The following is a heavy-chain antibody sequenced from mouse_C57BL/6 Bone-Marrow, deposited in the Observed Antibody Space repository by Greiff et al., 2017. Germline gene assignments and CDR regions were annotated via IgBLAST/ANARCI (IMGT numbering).Heavy chain of an antibody. J-gene: IGHJ4*01. D-gene: IGHD1-1*01. V-gene: IGHV1-19*01. CDR3: ARSYYYSSRGDAMDY. CDR1: GYTFTDYY. CDR2: INPYNGGT. Sequence: EVQLQESGPVLVKPGASVKMSCKASGYTFTDYYMNWVKQSHGKSLEWIGVINPYNGGTSYNQKFKGKATLTVDKSSSTAYMELNSLTSEDSAVYYCARSYYYSSRGDAMDYWGQGTSVTVSS.